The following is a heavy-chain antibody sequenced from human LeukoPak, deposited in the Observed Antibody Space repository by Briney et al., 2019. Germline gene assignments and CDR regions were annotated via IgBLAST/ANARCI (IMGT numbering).Heavy chain of an antibody. CDR3: AKVSGPTDF. CDR2: ISGSGRNT. J-gene: IGHJ4*02. V-gene: IGHV3-23*01. Sequence: QAGGSLRLPCAASGFTFSSYGMRWVRQAPGKGLEWVSAISGSGRNTYYADSVKGRFTISRDNSKNTLYLQMNSLRAEDTAVYYCAKVSGPTDFWGQGALVTVSS. CDR1: GFTFSSYG.